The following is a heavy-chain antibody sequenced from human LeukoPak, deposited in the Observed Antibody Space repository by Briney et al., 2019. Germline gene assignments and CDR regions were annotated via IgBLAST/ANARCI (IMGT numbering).Heavy chain of an antibody. D-gene: IGHD2-15*01. CDR2: ISSSSSYI. Sequence: PGGSLRLSCAASGFTFISYGMHWVRQAPGKGLEWVSSISSSSSYIYYADSVKGRFAISRDNAKNSLYLQMNSLRAEDTAVYYCARGYCSGGSCLDYWGQGTLVTVSS. V-gene: IGHV3-21*01. CDR3: ARGYCSGGSCLDY. J-gene: IGHJ4*02. CDR1: GFTFISYG.